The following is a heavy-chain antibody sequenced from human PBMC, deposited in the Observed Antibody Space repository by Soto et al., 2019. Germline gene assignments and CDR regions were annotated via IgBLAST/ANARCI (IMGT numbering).Heavy chain of an antibody. CDR1: GFTFSSYA. D-gene: IGHD2-15*01. Sequence: GGSLRLSCAASGFTFSSYAMHWVRQAPGKGLEWVAFISFDGSNKYYAVSVKGRFTISRDNSKNTLYLQMNSLRAEDTAVYYCARDSPYGGYCSGGSCYHEYFQHWGQGTLVTVSS. CDR2: ISFDGSNK. V-gene: IGHV3-30-3*01. J-gene: IGHJ1*01. CDR3: ARDSPYGGYCSGGSCYHEYFQH.